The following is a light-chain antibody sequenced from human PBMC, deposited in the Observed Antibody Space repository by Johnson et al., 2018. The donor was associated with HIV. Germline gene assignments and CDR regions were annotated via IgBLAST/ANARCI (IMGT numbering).Light chain of an antibody. J-gene: IGLJ1*01. Sequence: QSVLTQPPSVSAAPGQKVTISCSGSSSNIGRNYVSWYQQLPRTAPKLLIYRNNQRPSGVPDRFSGSKSGPSASLAISGPQAADEADYYCAAWDDSLNGFYVFGTGTKVTVL. CDR2: RNN. CDR1: SSNIGRNY. V-gene: IGLV1-47*01. CDR3: AAWDDSLNGFYV.